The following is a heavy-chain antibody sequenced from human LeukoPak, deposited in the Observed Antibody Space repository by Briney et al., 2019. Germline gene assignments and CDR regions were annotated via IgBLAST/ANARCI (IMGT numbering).Heavy chain of an antibody. CDR1: GFSFGRYE. D-gene: IGHD3-22*01. Sequence: PGGSLRLSCAASGFSFGRYEMNWVRQAPGKGLEWVSYISTTGSTVYYADSVEGRFTMSRDNAKNSLYLQMNSLRAEDAAVYYCAKDFPHYYESSHGMDAWGQGTTVTVSS. V-gene: IGHV3-48*03. CDR2: ISTTGSTV. J-gene: IGHJ6*02. CDR3: AKDFPHYYESSHGMDA.